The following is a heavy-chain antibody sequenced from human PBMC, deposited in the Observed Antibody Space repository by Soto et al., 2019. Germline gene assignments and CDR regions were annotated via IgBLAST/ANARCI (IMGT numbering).Heavy chain of an antibody. J-gene: IGHJ6*03. Sequence: EVQLVESGGGLVQPGGSLRLSCAASGFTFSSYWMSWVRQAPGKGLEWVANIKQDGSEKYYVDSVKGRFTISRDNAKNSLYLQMNSLRAEDTAVYYCARKDYGHYYYMDVGGKGTTVTVSS. CDR2: IKQDGSEK. CDR1: GFTFSSYW. D-gene: IGHD4-17*01. V-gene: IGHV3-7*01. CDR3: ARKDYGHYYYMDV.